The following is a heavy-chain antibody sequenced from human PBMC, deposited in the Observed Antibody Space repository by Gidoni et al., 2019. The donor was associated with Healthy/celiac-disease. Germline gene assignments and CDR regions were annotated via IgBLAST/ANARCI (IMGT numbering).Heavy chain of an antibody. Sequence: EVQLVESGGGLVQPGGSLRLSCAASGFTFSSYSMNWVRQAPGKGLEWVSYISSSSSTIYYADSVKGRFTISRDNAKNSLYLQMNSLRDEDTAVYYCARESLWLLVYYGMDVWGQGTTVTVSS. CDR1: GFTFSSYS. J-gene: IGHJ6*02. D-gene: IGHD5-18*01. CDR3: ARESLWLLVYYGMDV. CDR2: ISSSSSTI. V-gene: IGHV3-48*02.